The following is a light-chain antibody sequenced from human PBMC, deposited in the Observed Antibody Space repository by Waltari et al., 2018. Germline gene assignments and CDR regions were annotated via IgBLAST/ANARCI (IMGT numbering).Light chain of an antibody. CDR3: AAWDDSLNAFYV. J-gene: IGLJ1*01. CDR1: SSHIGSNS. CDR2: RNH. Sequence: QSVLTQPPSASGTPGQRVTISCSGSSSHIGSNSVYWYQQLPGTAPRLLIYRNHQRPSGVPDRFSGSKSGTSASLAISGLRSEDEADYYCAAWDDSLNAFYVFGIGTKVTVL. V-gene: IGLV1-47*01.